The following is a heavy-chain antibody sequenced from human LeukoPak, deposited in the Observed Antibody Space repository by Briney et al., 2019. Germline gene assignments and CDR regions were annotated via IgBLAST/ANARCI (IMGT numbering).Heavy chain of an antibody. CDR1: GGSISGYY. Sequence: SETLSLTCTVSGGSISGYYWNWIRQPPGKGLEWIGYIYYSGSTNYNPSLKSRVTVSLDTSKNQFSLKLSSVTAADTAVYYCARAQPDSVWGSYPRYFDYWGQGTLVTVSP. CDR2: IYYSGST. D-gene: IGHD3-16*01. J-gene: IGHJ4*02. V-gene: IGHV4-59*01. CDR3: ARAQPDSVWGSYPRYFDY.